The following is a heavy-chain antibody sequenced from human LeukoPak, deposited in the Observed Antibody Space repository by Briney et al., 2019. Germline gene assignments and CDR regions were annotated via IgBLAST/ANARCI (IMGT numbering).Heavy chain of an antibody. V-gene: IGHV3-23*01. Sequence: GGSLRLSCAASGFTFSSYGMRWVRQAPGKGLEWVSAISGGGGSRYYADSVKGGFTISRDNSKNTLYLQMNSLRAEDTAIYYCAKEFGGYRYDWFDPWGQGTLVTVSS. D-gene: IGHD3-22*01. CDR1: GFTFSSYG. J-gene: IGHJ5*02. CDR3: AKEFGGYRYDWFDP. CDR2: ISGGGGSR.